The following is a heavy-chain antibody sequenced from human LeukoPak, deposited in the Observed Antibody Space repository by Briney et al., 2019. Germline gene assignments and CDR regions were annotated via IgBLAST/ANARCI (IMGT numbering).Heavy chain of an antibody. CDR1: GFTFSSYS. Sequence: PGGSLRLSCAASGFTFSSYSTNWVRQAPGKGLEWVSYISGSSSTIYYADSVKGRFTISRDNAKNSLYLQMNSLRDEDTAVYYCARDSTATSSPIDYWGQGTLVTVSS. V-gene: IGHV3-48*02. CDR2: ISGSSSTI. CDR3: ARDSTATSSPIDY. J-gene: IGHJ4*02.